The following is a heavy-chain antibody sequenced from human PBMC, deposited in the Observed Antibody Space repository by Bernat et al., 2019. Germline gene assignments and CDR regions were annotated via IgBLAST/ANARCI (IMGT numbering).Heavy chain of an antibody. V-gene: IGHV3-30*01. D-gene: IGHD6-13*01. Sequence: QVQLVESGGGVVQPGRSLRLSCAASGFTFSSDAMHWVRQAPGKGLEWVAVISYDGSNKSYADSVKGRFTISRDNSKNTLYLQMNSLRAEDTAVYYCAIEYSRSSGLKNFFDYWGQATLVTASS. CDR1: GFTFSSDA. J-gene: IGHJ4*02. CDR2: ISYDGSNK. CDR3: AIEYSRSSGLKNFFDY.